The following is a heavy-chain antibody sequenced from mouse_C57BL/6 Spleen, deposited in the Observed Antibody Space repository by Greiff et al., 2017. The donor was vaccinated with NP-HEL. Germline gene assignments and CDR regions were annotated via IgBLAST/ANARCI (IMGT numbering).Heavy chain of an antibody. CDR3: ARPALYNWARDY. Sequence: QVQLQQSGAELVKPGASVKMSCKASGYTFTSYWITWVKQRPGQGLEWIGDIYPGSGSNNYNEKFKSKATLTVDTSSSTAYMQLSSLTSEDSAVYYCARPALYNWARDYGGQGTTLTVSS. J-gene: IGHJ2*01. CDR1: GYTFTSYW. D-gene: IGHD4-1*01. V-gene: IGHV1-55*01. CDR2: IYPGSGSN.